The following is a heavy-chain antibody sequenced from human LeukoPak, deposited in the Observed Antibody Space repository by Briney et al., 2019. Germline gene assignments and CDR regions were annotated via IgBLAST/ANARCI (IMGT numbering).Heavy chain of an antibody. CDR2: IYYSGST. D-gene: IGHD6-19*01. CDR1: GGSISSYY. CDR3: ARHSSAGRGWFDP. V-gene: IGHV4-59*08. J-gene: IGHJ5*02. Sequence: SETLSLTCTVSGGSISSYYWSWIRQPPGKGLEWIGYIYYSGSTNYNSSLKSRATISVDTSKNQFSLKLSSVTAADTAVYYCARHSSAGRGWFDPWGQGTLVTVSS.